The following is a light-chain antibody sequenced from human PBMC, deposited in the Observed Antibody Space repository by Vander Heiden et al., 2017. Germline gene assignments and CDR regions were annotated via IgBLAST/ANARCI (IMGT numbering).Light chain of an antibody. J-gene: IGLJ2*01. Sequence: SSELTQDPAVSVALGQTDSITCQGDSLRSYYASWYQQKPGQAPGLVIYGKNNRPSGIPDRFAGSSSGNTASLTITGAQAEDEADYYCNSQDSSDNLLFGGGTKLTVL. CDR1: SLRSYY. CDR2: GKN. V-gene: IGLV3-19*01. CDR3: NSQDSSDNLL.